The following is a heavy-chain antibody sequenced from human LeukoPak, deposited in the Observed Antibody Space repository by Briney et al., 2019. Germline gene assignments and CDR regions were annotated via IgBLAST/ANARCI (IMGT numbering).Heavy chain of an antibody. CDR1: GGTFSSYA. D-gene: IGHD3-22*01. CDR2: IIPIFGTA. J-gene: IGHJ4*02. Sequence: GASVKVSCKASGGTFSSYAISWVRQAPGQGLEWMGGIIPIFGTANYAQKFQGRVTITTDESTSTAYMELSSLRSEDTAVYYCASPSPGSGYYGHYFDYWGQGTLVTVSS. CDR3: ASPSPGSGYYGHYFDY. V-gene: IGHV1-69*05.